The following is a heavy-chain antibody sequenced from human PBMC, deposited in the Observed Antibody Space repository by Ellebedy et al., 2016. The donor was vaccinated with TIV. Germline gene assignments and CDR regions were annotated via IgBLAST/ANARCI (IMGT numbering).Heavy chain of an antibody. J-gene: IGHJ3*02. CDR2: ISYDGNKK. D-gene: IGHD4-11*01. V-gene: IGHV3-30*03. CDR1: GFTFGGFG. Sequence: GGSLRLXCAGSGFTFGGFGIHWVRQAPGKGLEWVAVISYDGNKKFYSDSVKGRFTVSRDNSKNILHLHMNNLRSEDTAVYYCAREDSDYPVDALDIWGQGTMVTVSS. CDR3: AREDSDYPVDALDI.